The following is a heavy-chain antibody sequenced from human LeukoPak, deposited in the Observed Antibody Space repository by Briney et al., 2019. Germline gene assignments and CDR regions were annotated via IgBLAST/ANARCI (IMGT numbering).Heavy chain of an antibody. V-gene: IGHV3-23*01. D-gene: IGHD3-3*01. CDR3: AKGHETYYDFWSGSHDAFDI. CDR2: ISGSGGST. J-gene: IGHJ3*02. CDR1: GFTFSSYW. Sequence: GGSLRLSCAASGFTFSSYWMSWVRQAPGKGLEWVSAISGSGGSTYYADSVKGRFTISRDISKNTLYLQMNSLRAEDTAVYYCAKGHETYYDFWSGSHDAFDIWGQGTMVTVSS.